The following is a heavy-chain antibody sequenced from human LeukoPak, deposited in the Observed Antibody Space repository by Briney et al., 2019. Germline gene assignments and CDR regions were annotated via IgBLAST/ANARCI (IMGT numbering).Heavy chain of an antibody. CDR3: ARDSLYPSPATGYYYYYYMDV. Sequence: PGGSLRLSCAASGFTFSSYSMNWVRQAPGKGLEWVSSISSSSSYIYYADSVKGRFTISRDNAKNSLYLQMNSLRAEDTAVYYCARDSLYPSPATGYYYYYYMDVWGKGTTVTISS. J-gene: IGHJ6*03. V-gene: IGHV3-21*01. D-gene: IGHD1-14*01. CDR1: GFTFSSYS. CDR2: ISSSSSYI.